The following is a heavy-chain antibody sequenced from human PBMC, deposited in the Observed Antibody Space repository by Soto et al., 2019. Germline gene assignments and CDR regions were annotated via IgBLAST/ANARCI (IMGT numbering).Heavy chain of an antibody. CDR1: GGSISSYY. CDR3: ARHDDWFDP. Sequence: PSETLSLTCTVSGGSISSYYWSWIRQPPGKGLEWIGYMYYSGSTNYNPSLKSRVTISVDTSRNQFSLKLSSVTAADTAVYYCARHDDWFDPWGQGILVTVSS. J-gene: IGHJ5*02. D-gene: IGHD3-16*01. CDR2: MYYSGST. V-gene: IGHV4-59*01.